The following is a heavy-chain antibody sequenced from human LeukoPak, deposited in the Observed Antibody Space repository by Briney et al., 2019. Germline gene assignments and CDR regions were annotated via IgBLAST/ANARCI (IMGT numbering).Heavy chain of an antibody. CDR2: ISYDGSNK. V-gene: IGHV3-30-3*01. D-gene: IGHD3-10*01. CDR3: ARDRAMVRGVGAFDI. Sequence: GGSLRLSCAASGFTFSSYAMHWVRQAPGKGLEWVAVISYDGSNKYYADSVKGRFTISRDNAKNSLYLQMNSLRAEDTAVYYCARDRAMVRGVGAFDIWGQGTMVTVSS. J-gene: IGHJ3*02. CDR1: GFTFSSYA.